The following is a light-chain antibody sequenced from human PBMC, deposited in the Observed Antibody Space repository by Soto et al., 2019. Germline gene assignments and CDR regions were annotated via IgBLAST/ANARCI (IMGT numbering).Light chain of an antibody. Sequence: EIVLTQSPATLSVSPGERATLSCRASQSIRTNLAWYQQKTGQPPRILIFGASTRDIAIPARFSGSGSGTEFTLPVSSLQSEDFTVYYCQHYNERPLTFGGGTKVDI. CDR3: QHYNERPLT. CDR1: QSIRTN. J-gene: IGKJ4*01. V-gene: IGKV3-15*01. CDR2: GAS.